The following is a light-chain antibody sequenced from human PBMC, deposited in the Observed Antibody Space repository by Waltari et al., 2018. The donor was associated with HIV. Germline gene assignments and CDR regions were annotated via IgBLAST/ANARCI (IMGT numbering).Light chain of an antibody. J-gene: IGLJ2*01. CDR1: TATIGANF. V-gene: IGLV1-47*01. CDR2: RDN. CDR3: AVLDDTLGGGV. Sequence: QSVLTQPPSASGTPGQKVTISCSGGTATIGANFVFWFQQFPGTAPKLLLYRDNLRHSGVPARFSGSKSGTSASLTISGLRSDDEAHYFCAVLDDTLGGGVFGGGTKLTVL.